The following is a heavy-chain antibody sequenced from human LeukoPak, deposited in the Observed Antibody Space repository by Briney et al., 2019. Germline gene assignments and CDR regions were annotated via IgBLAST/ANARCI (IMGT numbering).Heavy chain of an antibody. J-gene: IGHJ4*02. D-gene: IGHD3-3*01. Sequence: ASVKVSCKASGYTFTSYGISWVRLAPGQGLEWMGWISAYNGNTNYAQKLQGRVTMTTDTSTCTAYMELRSLRSDDTAVYYCARVSPGVAPNYFDYWGQGTLVTVSS. V-gene: IGHV1-18*01. CDR3: ARVSPGVAPNYFDY. CDR2: ISAYNGNT. CDR1: GYTFTSYG.